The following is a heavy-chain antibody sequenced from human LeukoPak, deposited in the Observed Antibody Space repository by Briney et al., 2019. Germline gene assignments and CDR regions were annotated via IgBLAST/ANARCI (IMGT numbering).Heavy chain of an antibody. CDR3: VRGNFNGGIDH. CDR2: ISTDGSST. CDR1: GFTFRSYW. V-gene: IGHV3-74*01. Sequence: PGGSLRLSCAASGFTFRSYWMHWVRQAPGKGLVWVSRISTDGSSTKYADFVEGRFTISRDNAKSTLYLQMNSLRAEDTAAYYCVRGNFNGGIDHWGRGTLVTVSP. J-gene: IGHJ4*02.